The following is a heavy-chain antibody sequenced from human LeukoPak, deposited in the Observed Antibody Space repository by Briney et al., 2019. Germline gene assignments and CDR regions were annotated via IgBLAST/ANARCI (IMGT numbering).Heavy chain of an antibody. CDR2: INHSGST. CDR1: GGSISSGSYC. V-gene: IGHV4-61*10. D-gene: IGHD1-7*01. Sequence: KAPETLSLTCTVSGGSISSGSYCWSWLRQPAGKGLEWIGEINHSGSTNHNPSLKRRVTISVDTSKNQFSLKLSSVTAADTAVYYCARGITETTGRPLFDPWGQGTLVTVSS. CDR3: ARGITETTGRPLFDP. J-gene: IGHJ5*02.